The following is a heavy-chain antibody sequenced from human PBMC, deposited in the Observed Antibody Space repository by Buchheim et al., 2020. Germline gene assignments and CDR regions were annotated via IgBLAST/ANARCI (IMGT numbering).Heavy chain of an antibody. Sequence: QVQLQESGPGLVKPSQTLSLSCVVSGGSISRGGYYWSWIRQHPGKGLEWIGYTFYSGSTSYNPSLKSRVSISEDTSKNQFSLKMKSVTAADTAVYYCARTVSKWDYYFDYWGQG. CDR3: ARTVSKWDYYFDY. V-gene: IGHV4-31*11. CDR2: TFYSGST. CDR1: GGSISRGGYY. J-gene: IGHJ4*02. D-gene: IGHD1-26*01.